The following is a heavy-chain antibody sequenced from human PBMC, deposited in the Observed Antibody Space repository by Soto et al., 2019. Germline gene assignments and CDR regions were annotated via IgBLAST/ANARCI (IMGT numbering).Heavy chain of an antibody. V-gene: IGHV1-69*06. CDR3: ARLGPITTTAKPDKFDP. CDR1: GRTSSIYS. D-gene: IGHD5-12*01. J-gene: IGHJ5*02. Sequence: SSVKVSCKASGRTSSIYSISWVLHAPGQGLECMRGIIPICGTANYAQKFQNRVTISADNSSSTAYMELSSLRSEDTAVYYCARLGPITTTAKPDKFDPWGPRNLVIVSS. CDR2: IIPICGTA.